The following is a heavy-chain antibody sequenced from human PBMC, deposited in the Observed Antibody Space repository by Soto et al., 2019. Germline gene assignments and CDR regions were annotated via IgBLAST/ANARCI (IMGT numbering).Heavy chain of an antibody. J-gene: IGHJ6*02. CDR1: GYTFTSYG. V-gene: IGHV1-18*04. D-gene: IGHD2-2*01. CDR2: ISAYNGNT. CDR3: ARPYCSSTSCQHVYYYYGMDV. Sequence: GASVKVSCKASGYTFTSYGISWVRQAPGQGLEWIGWISAYNGNTNYAQKLQGRVTMTTDTSTGTAYMELRSLRSDDTAVYYCARPYCSSTSCQHVYYYYGMDVWGQGTTVTVSS.